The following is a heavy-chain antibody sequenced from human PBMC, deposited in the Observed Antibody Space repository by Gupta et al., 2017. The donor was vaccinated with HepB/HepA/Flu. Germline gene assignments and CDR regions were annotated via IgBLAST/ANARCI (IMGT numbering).Heavy chain of an antibody. D-gene: IGHD3-22*01. CDR3: AKDRAPLDYYDSSGYDY. J-gene: IGHJ4*02. CDR1: GFTFDDYA. V-gene: IGHV3-9*01. CDR2: ISWNSGSI. Sequence: EVQLVESGGGLVQPGRSLRLSCAASGFTFDDYAMHWVRQAPGKGLEWVSGISWNSGSIGYADSVKGRFTISRDNAKNSLYLQMNSLRAEDTALYYCAKDRAPLDYYDSSGYDYWGQGTLVTVSS.